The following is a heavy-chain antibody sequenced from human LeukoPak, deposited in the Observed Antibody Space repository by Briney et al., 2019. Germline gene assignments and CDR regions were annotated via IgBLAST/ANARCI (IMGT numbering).Heavy chain of an antibody. D-gene: IGHD3-10*01. CDR2: IYTSGST. Sequence: PSETLSLTCTASGGSISSYYWSWIRQPAGKGLEWIGRIYTSGSTNYNPSLKSRVTMSVDTSKNQFSLKLSSVTAADTAVYYCARDLGAMVRGVGVESDPWGQGTLVTVSS. CDR1: GGSISSYY. V-gene: IGHV4-4*07. J-gene: IGHJ5*02. CDR3: ARDLGAMVRGVGVESDP.